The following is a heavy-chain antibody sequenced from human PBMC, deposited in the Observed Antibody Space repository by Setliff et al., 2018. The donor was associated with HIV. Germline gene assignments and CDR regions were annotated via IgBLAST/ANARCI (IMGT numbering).Heavy chain of an antibody. CDR1: GYTFTSYD. CDR2: MNPNSGNT. CDR3: ARVQDSSGWYPADY. V-gene: IGHV1-8*01. Sequence: ASVKVSCKASGYTFTSYDINWVRQATGQGLEWMGWMNPNSGNTGYAQKFQGRVTMTRNTSISTAYMELSSLRSEDTAVYYCARVQDSSGWYPADYWGQGTLLTVSS. J-gene: IGHJ4*02. D-gene: IGHD6-19*01.